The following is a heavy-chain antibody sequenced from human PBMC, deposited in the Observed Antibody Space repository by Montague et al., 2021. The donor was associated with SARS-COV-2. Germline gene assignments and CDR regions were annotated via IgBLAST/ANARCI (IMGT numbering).Heavy chain of an antibody. CDR1: AGAIRDTDYF. D-gene: IGHD3-16*01. J-gene: IGHJ5*02. V-gene: IGHV4-39*01. CDR2: IYYSGTT. CDR3: ARHRDNLGSLNWFAP. Sequence: SETLSLTCTVSAGAIRDTDYFWGWIRQPPGKGLEWIGCIYYSGTTYHNPSLKSRATISVDTSKNQFSLKLSSVTAADTAVYFCARHRDNLGSLNWFAPWGQGTLVTVSS.